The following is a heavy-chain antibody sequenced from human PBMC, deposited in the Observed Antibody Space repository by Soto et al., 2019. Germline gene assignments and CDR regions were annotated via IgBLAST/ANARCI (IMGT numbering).Heavy chain of an antibody. CDR3: ARDRNGWETRATYYDY. Sequence: GGSLRLSCSTSGFTFGGYGVSWFRQAPGKGLEWIGFIRSKAYSRTAEYAASVRGRFIISRDDSEGIAYLQMNSLQNEDTGVYYCARDRNGWETRATYYDYWGPGTLVTVSS. J-gene: IGHJ4*02. CDR1: GFTFGGYG. V-gene: IGHV3-49*03. CDR2: IRSKAYSRTA. D-gene: IGHD1-26*01.